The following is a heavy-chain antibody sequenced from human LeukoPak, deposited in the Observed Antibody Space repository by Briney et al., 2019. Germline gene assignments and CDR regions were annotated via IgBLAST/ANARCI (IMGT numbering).Heavy chain of an antibody. CDR2: IYYSGST. J-gene: IGHJ3*02. D-gene: IGHD2-15*01. V-gene: IGHV4-39*07. CDR1: GGSISSSSYY. CDR3: ARTALLVGSRAFDI. Sequence: SETLSLTCTVSGGSISSSSYYWGWIRQPPGKGLEWIGSIYYSGSTYYNPSLKSRVTISVDTSKNQFSLKLSSVTAADTAVYYCARTALLVGSRAFDIWGQGTMVTVSS.